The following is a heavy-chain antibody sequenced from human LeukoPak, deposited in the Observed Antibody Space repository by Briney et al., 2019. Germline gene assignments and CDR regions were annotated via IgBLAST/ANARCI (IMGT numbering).Heavy chain of an antibody. J-gene: IGHJ6*03. CDR1: GGTFSSYA. D-gene: IGHD3-3*01. CDR3: ARGPQGDDFWSGYYRAYYYYYMDV. V-gene: IGHV1-69*05. CDR2: IIPIFGTA. Sequence: SVKVSCKASGGTFSSYAISWVRQAPGQGLEWMGGIIPIFGTANYAQKFQGRVTITTDESTSTAYMELSSLRSEDTAVYYCARGPQGDDFWSGYYRAYYYYYMDVWGKGTTVTVSS.